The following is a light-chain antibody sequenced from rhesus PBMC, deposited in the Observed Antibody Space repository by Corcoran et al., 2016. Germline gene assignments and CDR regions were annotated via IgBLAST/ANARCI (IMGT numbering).Light chain of an antibody. V-gene: IGKV1S6*01. CDR3: QQHNSYPLT. Sequence: DIQMTQSPSSLSASVGDTVTITCRASQGISSWLAWYQQKPGKAPKLLISKASSLQSGVPSRFSGIGSGKEFTLTISSLQPEDFATYYCQQHNSYPLTFGGGTKVELK. CDR1: QGISSW. J-gene: IGKJ4*01. CDR2: KAS.